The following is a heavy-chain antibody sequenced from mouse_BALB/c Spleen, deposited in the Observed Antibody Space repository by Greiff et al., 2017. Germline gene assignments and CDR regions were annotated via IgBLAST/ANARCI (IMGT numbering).Heavy chain of an antibody. CDR3: ARDGYYVDFDV. D-gene: IGHD2-3*01. Sequence: VQLVESGPGLVAPSQSLSITCTVSGFSLTSYGVHWVRQPPGKGLEWLGVIWAGGSTNYNSALMSRLSISKDNSKSQVFLKMNSLQTDDTARYYCARDGYYVDFDVWGAGTTVTVSS. J-gene: IGHJ1*01. V-gene: IGHV2-9*02. CDR2: IWAGGST. CDR1: GFSLTSYG.